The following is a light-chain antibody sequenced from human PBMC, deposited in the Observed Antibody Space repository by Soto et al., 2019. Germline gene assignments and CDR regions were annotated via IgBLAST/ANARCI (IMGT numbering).Light chain of an antibody. J-gene: IGKJ1*01. CDR2: GAS. V-gene: IGKV3-15*01. CDR3: QQYNNWIQT. CDR1: QSVSST. Sequence: EIVMTQSPATLSVSPGERATLSCRASQSVSSTLAWYQQKPCQAPRLLIYGASTRAAGIPARFSGSGSGTAFTLTISSLQSEDFAVEYCQQYNNWIQTFGQGTKVVIK.